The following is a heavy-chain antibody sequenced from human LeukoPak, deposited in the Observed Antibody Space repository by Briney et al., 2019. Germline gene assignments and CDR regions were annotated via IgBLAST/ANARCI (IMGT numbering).Heavy chain of an antibody. Sequence: GGSLRLSCAASGFTFSSYAVSWVRQAPGKGLEWVSAISGSGGSTYYADSVKGRFTISRDNAKNSLYLQMNSLRAEDTAVYYCARYSSSSFDYWGQGILVADSS. D-gene: IGHD6-6*01. CDR3: ARYSSSSFDY. J-gene: IGHJ4*02. CDR1: GFTFSSYA. V-gene: IGHV3-23*01. CDR2: ISGSGGST.